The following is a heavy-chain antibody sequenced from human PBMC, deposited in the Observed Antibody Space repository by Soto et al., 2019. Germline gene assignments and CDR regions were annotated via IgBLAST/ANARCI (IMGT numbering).Heavy chain of an antibody. CDR1: GYSFTNYW. D-gene: IGHD3-22*01. CDR3: ARRDYYDTSGRNDLVIAFDI. V-gene: IGHV5-51*01. Sequence: GESLKISCKGSGYSFTNYWIGWVRQMPGEGLEWMGIIYPADSDTIYSPSFQGQVTISADKSFTTAYLQWSSLKASDTAMYYCARRDYYDTSGRNDLVIAFDIWGQGTMVTVS. J-gene: IGHJ3*02. CDR2: IYPADSDT.